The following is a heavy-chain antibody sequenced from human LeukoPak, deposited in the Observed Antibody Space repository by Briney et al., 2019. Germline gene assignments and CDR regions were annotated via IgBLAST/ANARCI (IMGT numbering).Heavy chain of an antibody. CDR3: ARVDTAMVSGY. CDR1: GGSFSGYY. V-gene: IGHV4-34*01. J-gene: IGHJ4*02. D-gene: IGHD5-18*01. Sequence: SETLSLTCAVYGGSFSGYYWSWIRQPPGKGLEWIGEINHSGSTNYNPSLKSRVTISVDTSKNQFSLKLSSVTAADTAVYYCARVDTAMVSGYWGQGTLVTVSS. CDR2: INHSGST.